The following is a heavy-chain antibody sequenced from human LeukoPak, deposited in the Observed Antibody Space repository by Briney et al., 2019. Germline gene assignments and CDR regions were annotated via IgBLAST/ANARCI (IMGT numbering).Heavy chain of an antibody. CDR1: GYTVTGYY. D-gene: IGHD2-15*01. J-gene: IGHJ4*02. V-gene: IGHV1-2*02. Sequence: ASVKVSCKASGYTVTGYYMHWGRQAPGQGVEWMGWINPNSGGTNYEQKCQGRVTMTRATSTSTAYMELSRLRSDDTAVYYCTRDLTDCSGGSCRPNDFDYWGQGTLVTVSS. CDR3: TRDLTDCSGGSCRPNDFDY. CDR2: INPNSGGT.